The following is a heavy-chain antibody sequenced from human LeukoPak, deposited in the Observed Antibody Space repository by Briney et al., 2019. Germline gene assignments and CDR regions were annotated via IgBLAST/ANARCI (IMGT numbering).Heavy chain of an antibody. Sequence: SETLSLTCTVSGGSISSYYWSWIRQPPGKGLEWIGYIYYSGSTNYNPSLKSRVTISVDTSKNQFSLKLSSVTAADTAVYYCARGYDSSGFYFDYWGQGTLVTVSS. CDR3: ARGYDSSGFYFDY. J-gene: IGHJ4*02. CDR1: GGSISSYY. CDR2: IYYSGST. D-gene: IGHD3-22*01. V-gene: IGHV4-59*01.